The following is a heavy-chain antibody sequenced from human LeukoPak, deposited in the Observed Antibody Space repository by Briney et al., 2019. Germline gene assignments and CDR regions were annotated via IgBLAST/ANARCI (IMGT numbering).Heavy chain of an antibody. Sequence: PGGSLRLPCAGSGFIFSNNAMNWVRQAPGKGLEWVSYISNSGSTIYYTDSVKGRFTISRDNAKNSLYLQMNSLRVEDTAVYYCARDRVRFLEWLDYWGQGTLVTVSS. CDR2: ISNSGSTI. CDR3: ARDRVRFLEWLDY. CDR1: GFIFSNNA. J-gene: IGHJ4*02. V-gene: IGHV3-48*01. D-gene: IGHD3-3*01.